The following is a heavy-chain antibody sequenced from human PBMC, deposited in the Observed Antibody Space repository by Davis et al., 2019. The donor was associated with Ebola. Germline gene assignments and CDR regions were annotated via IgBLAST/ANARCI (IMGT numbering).Heavy chain of an antibody. CDR1: GGSFSGYY. J-gene: IGHJ4*02. D-gene: IGHD5-12*01. CDR3: ARVKWLRTIDY. V-gene: IGHV4-34*01. CDR2: INHSGST. Sequence: MPSETLSLTCAVYGGSFSGYYWSWIRQPPGKGLEWIGEINHSGSTNYNPSLKSRVTISVDTSKNQFSLKLSSVTAADTAVYYCARVKWLRTIDYWGQGTLVTVSS.